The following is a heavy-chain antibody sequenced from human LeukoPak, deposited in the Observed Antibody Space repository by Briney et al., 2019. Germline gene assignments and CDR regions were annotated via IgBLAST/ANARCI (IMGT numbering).Heavy chain of an antibody. CDR1: GYTFTSYY. CDR3: ARGRTNNQSKYRNTGVNGY. J-gene: IGHJ4*02. V-gene: IGHV1-46*01. D-gene: IGHD2/OR15-2a*01. CDR2: INPSGGRT. Sequence: GASVKVSCKASGYTFTSYYLHWVRQAPGQGLEWMGIINPSGGRTSNAQKFQGRVTMTRDMSTSTVYMELSSLRSEDTAVYYCARGRTNNQSKYRNTGVNGYWGQGTLVTVSS.